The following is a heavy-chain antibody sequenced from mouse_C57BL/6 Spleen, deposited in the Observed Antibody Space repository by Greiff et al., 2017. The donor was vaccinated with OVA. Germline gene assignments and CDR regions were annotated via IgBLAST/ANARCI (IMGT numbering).Heavy chain of an antibody. D-gene: IGHD2-4*01. V-gene: IGHV1-15*01. CDR3: TYDYGFPFAY. CDR2: IDPETGGP. CDR1: GYTFTDYE. J-gene: IGHJ3*01. Sequence: QVQLKQSGAELVRPGASVTLSCKASGYTFTDYEMHWVKQTPVHGLEWIGAIDPETGGPAYNQKFKGKAILTADKSSSTAYMELRSLTSGDSAVYYCTYDYGFPFAYWGQGTLVTVSA.